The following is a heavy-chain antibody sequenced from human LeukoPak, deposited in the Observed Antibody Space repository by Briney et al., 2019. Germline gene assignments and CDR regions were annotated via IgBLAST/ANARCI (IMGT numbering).Heavy chain of an antibody. D-gene: IGHD3-10*01. CDR2: ISSSGGST. V-gene: IGHV3-23*01. J-gene: IGHJ4*02. Sequence: PGGSLRLSCAASGFTFSSYAMTWVRPAPGRGVEWVSSISSSGGSTYYADSVRGRFTISRDNSKNTLYLQMNSLRAEDTAIYYCAKDLVTGSLDYWGQGTLVTVSS. CDR1: GFTFSSYA. CDR3: AKDLVTGSLDY.